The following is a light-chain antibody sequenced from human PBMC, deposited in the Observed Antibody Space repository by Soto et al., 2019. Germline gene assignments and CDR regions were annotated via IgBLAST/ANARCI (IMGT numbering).Light chain of an antibody. CDR1: SSDVGGYNY. Sequence: QSALTQPASVSGSLGQSITISCTGTSSDVGGYNYVSGYQQHPGKDPKVVIFEVTKRPSGVSSRFSGSKSGNPASLTVSGLQAEGGGDYYCSSYTGSRTGRFGGGTKVTVL. CDR3: SSYTGSRTGR. J-gene: IGLJ2*01. V-gene: IGLV2-14*01. CDR2: EVT.